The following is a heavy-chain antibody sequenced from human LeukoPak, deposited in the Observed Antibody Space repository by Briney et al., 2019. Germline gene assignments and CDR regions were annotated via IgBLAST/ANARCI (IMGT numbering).Heavy chain of an antibody. CDR3: ARDISGSGWYYYYYYGMDV. CDR2: ISSSGSTI. J-gene: IGHJ6*02. Sequence: SGGSLRLSCAASGFTFSSYEMNWVRQAPGKGLQWVSYISSSGSTIYYADSVKGRFTISRDNAKNSLYLQMNSLRAEDTAVYYCARDISGSGWYYYYYYGMDVWGQGTTVTVSS. D-gene: IGHD6-19*01. V-gene: IGHV3-48*03. CDR1: GFTFSSYE.